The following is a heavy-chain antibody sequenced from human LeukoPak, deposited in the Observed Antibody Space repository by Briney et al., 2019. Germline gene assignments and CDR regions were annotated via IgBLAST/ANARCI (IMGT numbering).Heavy chain of an antibody. CDR1: GFTFSDYY. CDR2: ISSSGSTI. J-gene: IGHJ3*02. Sequence: PGGSLRLSCAASGFTFSDYYMSWIRQAPGKGLEWVSYISSSGSTIYYADSMKGRFTISRDNAKKSLYLQMNSLRAEDTAVYYCARGDPDISFGVAGEAFDIWGQGTMVTVSS. CDR3: ARGDPDISFGVAGEAFDI. D-gene: IGHD3-3*01. V-gene: IGHV3-11*04.